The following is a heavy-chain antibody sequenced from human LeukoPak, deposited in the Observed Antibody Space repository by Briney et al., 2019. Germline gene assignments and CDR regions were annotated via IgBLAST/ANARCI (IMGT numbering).Heavy chain of an antibody. V-gene: IGHV3-48*02. D-gene: IGHD2-2*01. J-gene: IGHJ6*02. CDR2: ISSSSSTI. CDR1: GFTFSSYS. Sequence: GGSLRLSCAASGFTFSSYSMNWVRQAPGKGLEWVSYISSSSSTIYCADSVKGRFTIPRDNAKNSLYLQMNSLRDEDTAVYYCARDGGAAIGKYYYYYGMDVWGQGTTVTVSS. CDR3: ARDGGAAIGKYYYYYGMDV.